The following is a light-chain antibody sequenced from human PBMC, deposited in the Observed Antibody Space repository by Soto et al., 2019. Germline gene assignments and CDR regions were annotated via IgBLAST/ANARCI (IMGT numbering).Light chain of an antibody. CDR1: QSVSSN. V-gene: IGKV3-15*01. J-gene: IGKJ2*01. Sequence: EIVMTQSPATLSVSPGERATLSCRASQSVSSNLAWSQQNPGQAPRLLIYGASTRATGIPARFSGSGSGTEFTLTISSLQSEDFAVYYCQQYNNWPPYTFGQGTKLAIK. CDR3: QQYNNWPPYT. CDR2: GAS.